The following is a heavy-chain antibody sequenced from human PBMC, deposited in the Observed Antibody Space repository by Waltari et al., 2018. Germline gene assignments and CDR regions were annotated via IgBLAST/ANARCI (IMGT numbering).Heavy chain of an antibody. Sequence: QVQLQQWGAGLLTPSETLSLTCAVYGGCFRDYYWSWIRQPPGKGLEWIGEINHSGNTNYNPSLKSRVTISVDTSKNQFSLKLSSATAADTAVYYCARDPTRLRTFDYWGQGTLVTVSS. CDR3: ARDPTRLRTFDY. V-gene: IGHV4-34*01. CDR2: INHSGNT. J-gene: IGHJ4*02. D-gene: IGHD3-16*01. CDR1: GGCFRDYY.